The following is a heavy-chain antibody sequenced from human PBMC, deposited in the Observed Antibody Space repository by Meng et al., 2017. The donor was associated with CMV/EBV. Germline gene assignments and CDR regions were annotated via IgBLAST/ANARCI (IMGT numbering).Heavy chain of an antibody. CDR2: IGGAGGVT. CDR3: ARGRRDIGFDF. J-gene: IGHJ4*02. CDR1: GFTITDYY. Sequence: SCEVSGFTITDYYMSWIRQAPGKGLEWISFIGGAGGVTYYADSMQGRLTISRDNSGKSLYLQMDNLRVEDTAIYYCARGRRDIGFDFWGQGVLVTVSS. D-gene: IGHD3-10*01. V-gene: IGHV3-11*01.